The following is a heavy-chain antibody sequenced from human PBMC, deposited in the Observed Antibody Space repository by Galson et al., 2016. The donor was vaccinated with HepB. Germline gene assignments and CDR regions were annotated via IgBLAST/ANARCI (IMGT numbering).Heavy chain of an antibody. CDR3: ARPPNTAVADAFAS. V-gene: IGHV3-74*01. D-gene: IGHD6-19*01. CDR1: GFAFSNFW. Sequence: SLRLSCAVSGFAFSNFWIHWVRQAPGKGLLWVSAIYNDGSIRTYADSVRGRFTISRDNAKNMVNLQMNSLRVEDTAVYYCARPPNTAVADAFASWGQGTVVTVPS. CDR2: IYNDGSIR. J-gene: IGHJ4*02.